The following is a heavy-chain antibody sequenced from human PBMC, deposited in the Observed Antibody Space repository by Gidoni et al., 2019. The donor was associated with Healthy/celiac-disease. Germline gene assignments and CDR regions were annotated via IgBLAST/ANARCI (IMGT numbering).Heavy chain of an antibody. J-gene: IGHJ4*02. CDR2: ISWNSGSI. CDR1: GFTFDDYA. CDR3: AKGGITIFGSFDY. Sequence: EAQLVESGGGLVQPGRSLRLSCAASGFTFDDYAMHWVRQAPGKGLEWVSGISWNSGSIGYADSVKGRFTISRDNAKNSLYLQMNSRRAEDTALYYCAKGGITIFGSFDYWGQGTLVTVSS. D-gene: IGHD3-3*01. V-gene: IGHV3-9*01.